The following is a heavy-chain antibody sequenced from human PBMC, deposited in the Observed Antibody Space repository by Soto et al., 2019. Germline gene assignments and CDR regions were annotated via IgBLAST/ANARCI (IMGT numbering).Heavy chain of an antibody. J-gene: IGHJ4*01. CDR2: IHAGNGDT. CDR3: ARDTATYYYDSSGYHLLDY. CDR1: GYSFTTYA. Sequence: ASVKVTCKASGYSFTTYAMHWVRQAPGQRLEWMGWIHAGNGDTKFSQKFQGRVTITTDTSTSTAYMELRSPRSDDTAVYYCARDTATYYYDSSGYHLLDYWGHGTLVTVSS. V-gene: IGHV1-3*01. D-gene: IGHD3-22*01.